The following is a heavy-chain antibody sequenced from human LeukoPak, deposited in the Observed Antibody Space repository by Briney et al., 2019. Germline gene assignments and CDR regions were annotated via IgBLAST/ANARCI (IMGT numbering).Heavy chain of an antibody. V-gene: IGHV1-2*02. Sequence: HWASVKVSCKASGYTFTGYYMHWVRQAPGQGLEWMGWINPNSGGTNCAQKFQGRVTMTRDRSISTAYMELSRLRSDDTAVYYCASSTGPLGNGDYRGQGTLVTVSS. CDR3: ASSTGPLGNGDY. CDR1: GYTFTGYY. J-gene: IGHJ4*02. D-gene: IGHD1-14*01. CDR2: INPNSGGT.